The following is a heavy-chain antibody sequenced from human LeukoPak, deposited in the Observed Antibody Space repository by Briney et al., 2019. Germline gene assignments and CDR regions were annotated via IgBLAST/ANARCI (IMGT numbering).Heavy chain of an antibody. J-gene: IGHJ4*02. D-gene: IGHD4-23*01. V-gene: IGHV4-30-4*07. Sequence: PSETLSLTCAVSGGSISSGGYSWSWVRQPPGKGLEWIGNIYYSGGTYYNPSLKSRLSISVDTSRNQFSLNLISVTAADTAVYFCARGATGGNSAHFASWGQGTLVTVSS. CDR1: GGSISSGGYS. CDR2: IYYSGGT. CDR3: ARGATGGNSAHFAS.